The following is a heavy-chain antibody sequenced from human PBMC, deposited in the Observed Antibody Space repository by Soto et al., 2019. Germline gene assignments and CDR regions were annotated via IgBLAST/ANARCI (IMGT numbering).Heavy chain of an antibody. J-gene: IGHJ4*02. CDR2: TIPMFATA. V-gene: IGHV1-69*01. D-gene: IGHD6-19*01. CDR3: ARGLFGQQWLVGFDT. CDR1: GGSFSNYI. Sequence: QVHLVQSGAEVKKPGSSVKVSCKASGGSFSNYIFAWVRQAPGQGLEWMGGTIPMFATAQYAQKLQGRVTITADESTSNVYMDLTSLTSDDTAVYYCARGLFGQQWLVGFDTWGQGTLVTVSS.